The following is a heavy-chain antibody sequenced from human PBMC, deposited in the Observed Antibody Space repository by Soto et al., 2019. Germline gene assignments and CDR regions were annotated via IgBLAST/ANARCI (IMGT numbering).Heavy chain of an antibody. Sequence: QVQLQESGPGLVKPSGTLSLTCAVSSGSISSSNWWSWVRQPPGKGLEWIGEIDHSGSTNYNPALKSRVTISVDKSRNQYCLKLSSVTAADTAVYYCAREQLARGQGWFDPWGQGTLVTVSS. CDR2: IDHSGST. CDR3: AREQLARGQGWFDP. V-gene: IGHV4-4*02. CDR1: SGSISSSNW. J-gene: IGHJ5*02. D-gene: IGHD6-6*01.